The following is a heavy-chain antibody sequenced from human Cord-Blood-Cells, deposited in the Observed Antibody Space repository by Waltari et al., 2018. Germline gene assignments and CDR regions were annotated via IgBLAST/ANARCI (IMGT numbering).Heavy chain of an antibody. CDR2: MNPNSGNT. CDR1: GYTIPSYD. V-gene: IGHV1-8*03. D-gene: IGHD6-6*01. Sequence: QVQLVQYGAEVTKPGASVTVSCKASGYTIPSYDINWVRQATGQGLEWMGWMNPNSGNTGYAQKFQGRVTITRNTSISTAYMELSSLRSEDTAVYYCARGRSGSSNWFDPWGQGTLVTVSS. J-gene: IGHJ5*02. CDR3: ARGRSGSSNWFDP.